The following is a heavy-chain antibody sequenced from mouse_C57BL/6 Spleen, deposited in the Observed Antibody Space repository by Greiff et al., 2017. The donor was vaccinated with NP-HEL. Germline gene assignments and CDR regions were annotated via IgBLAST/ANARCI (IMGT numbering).Heavy chain of an antibody. CDR1: GYTFTSYW. D-gene: IGHD1-1*01. J-gene: IGHJ1*03. CDR3: ARGGSSSGYWYFDV. V-gene: IGHV1-72*01. CDR2: IDPNSGGT. Sequence: QVQLQQSGAELVKPGASVKLSCKASGYTFTSYWMHWVKQRPGRGLEWIGRIDPNSGGTKYNEKFKSKATLTVDKPSSTAYMQLSSLTSEDSAVYYCARGGSSSGYWYFDVWGTGTTVTVSS.